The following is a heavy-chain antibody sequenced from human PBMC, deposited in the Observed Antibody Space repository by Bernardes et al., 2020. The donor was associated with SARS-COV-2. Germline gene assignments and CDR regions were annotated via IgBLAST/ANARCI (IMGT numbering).Heavy chain of an antibody. Sequence: SETLSLTCTVSGGSISSSSYYWGWLRQPPGKGLEWSGSFYYYGSLYYYNPSLKGRVTMSVDTSKNQVSLKFTSVTAADTAVYYCARGNCGGDCYGFDYWGQGTLVTVSS. CDR3: ARGNCGGDCYGFDY. CDR2: FYYYGSLY. D-gene: IGHD2-21*01. CDR1: GGSISSSSYY. J-gene: IGHJ4*02. V-gene: IGHV4-39*01.